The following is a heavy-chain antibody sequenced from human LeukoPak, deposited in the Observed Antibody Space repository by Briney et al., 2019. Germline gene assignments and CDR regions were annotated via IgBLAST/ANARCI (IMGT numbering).Heavy chain of an antibody. V-gene: IGHV5-51*01. Sequence: GESLKISCKGSGYSFTSYWIGWVRQMAGKGLEWMGIIYPGDSDTRYSPSFQGQVTISADKSISTAYLQWSSLKASDTAMYYCARPREGYSYGYNDAFDIWGQGTMVTVSS. D-gene: IGHD5-18*01. CDR3: ARPREGYSYGYNDAFDI. CDR1: GYSFTSYW. J-gene: IGHJ3*02. CDR2: IYPGDSDT.